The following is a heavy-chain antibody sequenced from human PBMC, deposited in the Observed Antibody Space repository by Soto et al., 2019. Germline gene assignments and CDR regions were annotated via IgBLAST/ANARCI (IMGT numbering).Heavy chain of an antibody. D-gene: IGHD4-17*01. CDR2: ISPNSGGT. V-gene: IGHV1-2*02. CDR1: GYTFTGYY. J-gene: IGHJ6*02. CDR3: ARDDYGGNPVGYYYYYGMDV. Sequence: ASVKVSCKASGYTFTGYYMHWVRQAPGQGLEWMGWISPNSGGTNYAQKFQGRVTMTRDTSISTAYMELSRLRSDDTAVYYCARDDYGGNPVGYYYYYGMDVWGQGTTVTVSS.